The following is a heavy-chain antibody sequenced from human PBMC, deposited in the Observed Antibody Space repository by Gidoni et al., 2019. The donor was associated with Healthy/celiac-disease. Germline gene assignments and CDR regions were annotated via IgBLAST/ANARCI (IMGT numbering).Heavy chain of an antibody. CDR1: GFTFSSYS. D-gene: IGHD1-26*01. Sequence: EVQLVESGGGLVKPGGSLSLSCAASGFTFSSYSMNWVRQAPGKGLEWVSSISSSSSYIYYADSVKGRFTISRDNAKNSLYLQMNSLRAEDTAVYYCARLGKGATHPAYYFDYWGQGTLVTVSS. J-gene: IGHJ4*02. CDR2: ISSSSSYI. V-gene: IGHV3-21*01. CDR3: ARLGKGATHPAYYFDY.